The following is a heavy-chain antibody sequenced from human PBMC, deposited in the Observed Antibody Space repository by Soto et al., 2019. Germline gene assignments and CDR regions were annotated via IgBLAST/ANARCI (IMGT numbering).Heavy chain of an antibody. CDR2: IIPISGTA. Sequence: QVQLVQSGAEVKKPGSSVKVSCKASGGTFSSYAISWVRQAPGQGLEWMGGIIPISGTATYAKKFPGRVTITADESTSTAYMELSSLRSEDTAVYYCARTQGSSTSLEIYYYYYYGMDVWGQGTTVTVSS. CDR3: ARTQGSSTSLEIYYYYYYGMDV. D-gene: IGHD2-2*01. V-gene: IGHV1-69*01. CDR1: GGTFSSYA. J-gene: IGHJ6*02.